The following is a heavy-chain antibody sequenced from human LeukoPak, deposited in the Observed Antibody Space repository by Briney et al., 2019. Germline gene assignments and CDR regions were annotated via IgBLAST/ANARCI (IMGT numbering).Heavy chain of an antibody. J-gene: IGHJ4*02. V-gene: IGHV3-48*01. CDR3: AREIPGRIAADC. CDR2: IGGRGDGI. Sequence: PGGSLRLSCAASGFTFSDYSMNWVRQAPGKGLEWISYIGGRGDGISYADSVKGRFTIPRDNAKNSLFLQMNRLRGEDTAIYFCAREIPGRIAADCWGQGTLVTVSS. D-gene: IGHD2-15*01. CDR1: GFTFSDYS.